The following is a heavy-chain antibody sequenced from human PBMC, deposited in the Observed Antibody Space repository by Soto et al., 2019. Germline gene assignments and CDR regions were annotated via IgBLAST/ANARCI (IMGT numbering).Heavy chain of an antibody. Sequence: ASVKVSCKASGYTFTSYAMHWVRQAPGQRLEWMGWINAGNGNTKYSQKFQGRVTITRDTSASTAYMELSSLRSEDTAVYYCARAPGGARWERYFDWAEYYYYGMDVWGQGTTVTVSS. CDR2: INAGNGNT. V-gene: IGHV1-3*01. CDR1: GYTFTSYA. CDR3: ARAPGGARWERYFDWAEYYYYGMDV. D-gene: IGHD3-9*01. J-gene: IGHJ6*02.